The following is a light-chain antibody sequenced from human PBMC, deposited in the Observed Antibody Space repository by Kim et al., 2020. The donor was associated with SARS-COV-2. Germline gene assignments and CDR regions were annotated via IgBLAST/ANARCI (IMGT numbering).Light chain of an antibody. CDR1: QSIKIW. CDR3: QQYDTYPWT. V-gene: IGKV1-5*03. CDR2: KVS. J-gene: IGKJ1*01. Sequence: TSVGDRVTITCLASQSIKIWLAWYQQRPGKAPKLLIYKVSSLEYGVPSRFSGSGSGTEFTLTISSLQPDDFATYYCQQYDTYPWTFGQGTKVDIK.